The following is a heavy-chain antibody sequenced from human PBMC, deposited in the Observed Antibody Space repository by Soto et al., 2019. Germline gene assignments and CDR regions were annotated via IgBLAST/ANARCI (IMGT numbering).Heavy chain of an antibody. CDR2: ILPSGST. J-gene: IGHJ4*02. CDR1: GGSITNSNW. CDR3: ARSDYGDSNSNDFDY. Sequence: QVKLEESGPGLVKPSGTLSLRCAVSGGSITNSNWWNWVRQTPEKGLEWIGQILPSGSTNSNPSLTTRFTMSLDTSKNQLSLILTSVTAADTAWYFCARSDYGDSNSNDFDYWGQGTLVTVSS. V-gene: IGHV4-4*02. D-gene: IGHD4-17*01.